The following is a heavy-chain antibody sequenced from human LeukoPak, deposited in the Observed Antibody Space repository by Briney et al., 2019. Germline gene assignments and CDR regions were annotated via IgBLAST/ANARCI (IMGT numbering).Heavy chain of an antibody. CDR3: AKERALKLRYFDWLIGRHAFDI. J-gene: IGHJ3*02. Sequence: GGSLRLSCATSGFTFDDYAMHWVRRAPGKGLEWVSGISWNSGSIGYADSVKGRFTISRDNAKNSLYLQMNSLRAEDTALYYCAKERALKLRYFDWLIGRHAFDIWGQGTMVTVSS. V-gene: IGHV3-9*01. D-gene: IGHD3-9*01. CDR2: ISWNSGSI. CDR1: GFTFDDYA.